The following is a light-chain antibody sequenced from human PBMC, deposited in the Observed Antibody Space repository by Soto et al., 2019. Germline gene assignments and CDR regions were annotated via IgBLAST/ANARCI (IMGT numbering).Light chain of an antibody. Sequence: ALTQPASVSGSPGQSINISCTGPSSGVGGYNYVSWYQQYPGKAPKLMIYEVSNRPSGVSNRFSGSKSGNTASLTISGVQAEADTDYFCSSYTSNSVLFGGGTKVTVL. CDR1: SSGVGGYNY. V-gene: IGLV2-14*01. J-gene: IGLJ2*01. CDR2: EVS. CDR3: SSYTSNSVL.